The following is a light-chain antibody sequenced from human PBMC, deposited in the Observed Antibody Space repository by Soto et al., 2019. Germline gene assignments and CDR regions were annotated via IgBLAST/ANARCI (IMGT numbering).Light chain of an antibody. Sequence: EIVMTQSTATLSVSPGERATLSCRASQGVGSTLAWYQQKPGQTPRLLIYGASTRATGIPARFSGSGSGTEFTLTISSLQSEDFAVYYCQQFNNWPPLTFGKGTRLEIK. V-gene: IGKV3-15*01. J-gene: IGKJ5*01. CDR2: GAS. CDR3: QQFNNWPPLT. CDR1: QGVGST.